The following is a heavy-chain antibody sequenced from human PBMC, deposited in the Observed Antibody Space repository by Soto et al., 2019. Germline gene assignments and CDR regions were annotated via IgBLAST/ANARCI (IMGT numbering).Heavy chain of an antibody. CDR3: ARGGAGSGIDL. J-gene: IGHJ5*02. V-gene: IGHV6-1*01. CDR1: GKRVSSNTAA. D-gene: IGHD6-19*01. Sequence: SQTLSLTCDISGKRVSSNTAAWNWIRSSSSGSLEWLGRTYCRSNWRHDYAVSVKSRITVNADTPKSRFTLQLNSVSPGDTAVYYCARGGAGSGIDLWGQGTLVTVSS. CDR2: TYCRSNWRH.